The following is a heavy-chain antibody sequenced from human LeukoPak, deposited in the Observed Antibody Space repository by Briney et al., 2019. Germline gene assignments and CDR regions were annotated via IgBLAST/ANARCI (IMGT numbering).Heavy chain of an antibody. CDR3: ARVRKYYYYYYMDV. J-gene: IGHJ6*03. CDR2: INHSGST. CDR1: GGSLSGYY. Sequence: SETLSLTCAVYGGSLSGYYWSWIRQPPGKGLEWIGEINHSGSTNYNPSLKSRVTISVDTSKNQFSLKLSSVTAADTAVYYCARVRKYYYYYYMDVWGKGTTVTVSS. V-gene: IGHV4-34*01.